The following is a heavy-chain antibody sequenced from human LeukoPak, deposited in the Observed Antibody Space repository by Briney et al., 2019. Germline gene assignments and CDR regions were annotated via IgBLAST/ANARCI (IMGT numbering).Heavy chain of an antibody. D-gene: IGHD6-13*01. CDR3: AGSSWSNELFDY. CDR2: ISGSGGST. CDR1: GFTFSSYA. Sequence: GGSLRLSCAASGFTFSSYAMSWVRQAPGKGLEWVSAISGSGGSTYYADSVKGRFTISRDNSKNTLYLQVNSLRAEDTAVYYCAGSSWSNELFDYWGQGTLVTVSS. V-gene: IGHV3-23*01. J-gene: IGHJ4*02.